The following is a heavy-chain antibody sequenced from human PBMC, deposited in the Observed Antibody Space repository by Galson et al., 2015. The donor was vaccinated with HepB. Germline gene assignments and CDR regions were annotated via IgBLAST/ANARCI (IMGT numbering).Heavy chain of an antibody. V-gene: IGHV3-30*04. CDR3: ARSPTDSSGWYYFDY. Sequence: SLRLSCAASGFTFSSYAMHWVRQAPGKGLEWVAVISCDGSNKYYADSVKGRFTISRDNSKNTLYLQMNSLRAEDTAVYYCARSPTDSSGWYYFDYWGQGTLVTVSS. CDR2: ISCDGSNK. J-gene: IGHJ4*02. D-gene: IGHD6-19*01. CDR1: GFTFSSYA.